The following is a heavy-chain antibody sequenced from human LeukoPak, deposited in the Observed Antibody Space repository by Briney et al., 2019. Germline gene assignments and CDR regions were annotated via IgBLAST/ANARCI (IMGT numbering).Heavy chain of an antibody. CDR2: IDSKNGDT. V-gene: IGHV1-2*02. Sequence: ASVKVSCKASGYTFTAYYMHGVRQAPGQGVEWMGWIDSKNGDTKYAQKFQSRLTITSDTSIGIAYMELRSLISDDTAVYYCARGPRITIFGVVIPPHYWGQGTLVTVSS. D-gene: IGHD3-3*01. J-gene: IGHJ4*02. CDR1: GYTFTAYY. CDR3: ARGPRITIFGVVIPPHY.